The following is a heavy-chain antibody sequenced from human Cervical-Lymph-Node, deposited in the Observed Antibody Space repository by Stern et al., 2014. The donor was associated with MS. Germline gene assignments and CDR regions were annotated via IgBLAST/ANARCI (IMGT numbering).Heavy chain of an antibody. CDR3: ARDEIGQTTTHYYYYGMDV. D-gene: IGHD1-1*01. J-gene: IGHJ6*02. CDR2: IIPIFGAP. CDR1: GGTFRSQA. Sequence: QDQLVQSGAGVKKPWSSVTVSCKASGGTFRSQAISWVRQAPGQGLEWLGGIIPIFGAPHYAQQIQGRVTLTADESTNTVFIELRSLRSEDTAVYYCARDEIGQTTTHYYYYGMDVWGQGTTVTVSS. V-gene: IGHV1-69*12.